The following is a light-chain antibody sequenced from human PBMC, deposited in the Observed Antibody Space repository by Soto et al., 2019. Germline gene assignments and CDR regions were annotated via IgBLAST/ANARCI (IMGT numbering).Light chain of an antibody. CDR1: SSDVGGYNY. V-gene: IGLV2-11*01. CDR3: CSSAGGYTLGV. Sequence: QSVLAQPRSVSGSPGQSVTISCTGTSSDVGGYNYVSWYQQHPGKAPKLMIYDVSKRPSGVPDRFSGSKSGNTASLTISGLQAEDEADYYCCSSAGGYTLGVFGGGTKLTVL. CDR2: DVS. J-gene: IGLJ2*01.